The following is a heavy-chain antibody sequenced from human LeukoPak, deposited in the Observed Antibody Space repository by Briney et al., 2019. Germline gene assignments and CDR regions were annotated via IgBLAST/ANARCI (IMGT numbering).Heavy chain of an antibody. CDR3: ARVPRSRKGAFDI. Sequence: SETLSLTCAVYGGSFSGYYWSWIRQPPGKGLEWIGEINHSGSTNYNPSLKSRVTISVDTSKNQFSLKLSSVTAADTAVYYCARVPRSRKGAFDIWGQGTMVTVSS. J-gene: IGHJ3*02. V-gene: IGHV4-34*01. CDR1: GGSFSGYY. CDR2: INHSGST.